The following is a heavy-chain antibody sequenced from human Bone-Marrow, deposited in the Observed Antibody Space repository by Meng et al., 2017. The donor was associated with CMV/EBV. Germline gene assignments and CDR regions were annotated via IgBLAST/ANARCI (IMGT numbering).Heavy chain of an antibody. J-gene: IGHJ6*02. Sequence: GGSLRLSCAASASTLSTFTMIWVRQGPGKGLEWVSYISRISSTIYYADSVKDRFTISRDNAKNSPYLQMNSLRAEDTDVYYCARDLGYCNSTSCDYWVGGMDVWGQGTTVTVSS. D-gene: IGHD2-2*01. CDR3: ARDLGYCNSTSCDYWVGGMDV. CDR2: ISRISSTI. CDR1: ASTLSTFT. V-gene: IGHV3-48*04.